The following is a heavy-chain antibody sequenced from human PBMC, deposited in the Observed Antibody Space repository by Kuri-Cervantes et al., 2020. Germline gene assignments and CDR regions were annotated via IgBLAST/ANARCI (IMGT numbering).Heavy chain of an antibody. CDR3: ARIATTVTTAGAIDY. V-gene: IGHV4-38-2*01. CDR1: GSSISSDYY. J-gene: IGHJ4*02. CDR2: IFRGGNT. Sequence: GSLRLSCAVSGSSISSDYYWAWIRQPPGMGLEWIGSIFRGGNTYYNPAFKSRVTISEDTSKNHFSLTLTSLTAADTAVYYCARIATTVTTAGAIDYWGQGTLVTVSS. D-gene: IGHD4-17*01.